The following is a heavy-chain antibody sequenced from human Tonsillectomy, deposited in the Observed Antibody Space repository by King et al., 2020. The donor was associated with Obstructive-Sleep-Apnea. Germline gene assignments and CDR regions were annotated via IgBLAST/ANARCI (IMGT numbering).Heavy chain of an antibody. CDR2: IYYSGRT. V-gene: IGHV4-39*07. CDR3: GRAGYSSPWVY. Sequence: QLQESGPGLVKPSETLSLTGTVSGGSINSGSYYWGWIRQPPGKGLEWIGSIYYSGRTYYNPSLKCRVTISADTSKNQFSLTLSSVTAADTAVSYCGRAGYSSPWVYWGQGTLVTVSS. D-gene: IGHD6-13*01. J-gene: IGHJ4*02. CDR1: GGSINSGSYY.